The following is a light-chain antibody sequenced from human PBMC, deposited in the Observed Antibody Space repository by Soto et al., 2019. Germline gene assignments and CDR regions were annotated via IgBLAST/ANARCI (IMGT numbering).Light chain of an antibody. J-gene: IGLJ2*01. CDR2: DNN. CDR3: GTWDSSLSAVV. Sequence: QSVLTQPPSVSAAPGQKVTSSCSGSSSNIGNNYVSWYQQLPGTAPKLLIYDNNKRPSGIPDRCSGSKSGTSATLGITGLQTGDEADYYCGTWDSSLSAVVFGGGTKLPVL. V-gene: IGLV1-51*01. CDR1: SSNIGNNY.